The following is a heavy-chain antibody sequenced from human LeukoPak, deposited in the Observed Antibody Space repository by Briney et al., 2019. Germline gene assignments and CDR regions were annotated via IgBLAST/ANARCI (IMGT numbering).Heavy chain of an antibody. J-gene: IGHJ4*02. V-gene: IGHV3-21*01. CDR1: EFTFSSYN. D-gene: IGHD3-3*01. Sequence: GGSLRLSCEVSEFTFSSYNMNWVRQAPGKGLEWVSSISASGSYTYYADSVKGRFSISRDNAKNSLYLQMNSLRAEDAAVYYCAREMFWSGYFSNLHFDYWGQGTLVTVSS. CDR3: AREMFWSGYFSNLHFDY. CDR2: ISASGSYT.